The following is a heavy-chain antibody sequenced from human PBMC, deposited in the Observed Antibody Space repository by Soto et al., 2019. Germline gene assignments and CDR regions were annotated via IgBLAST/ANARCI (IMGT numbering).Heavy chain of an antibody. CDR3: ARGAFWYTTSTTDDAFDV. Sequence: EVQLAESGGGLVQPGGSLRLSCVASSFQFSSYEMNLVRQAPGKGLEWVAHISHSGATIFYADSVKGRFTISRDNTNNSLSLQMNSLRAEDTAIYYCARGAFWYTTSTTDDAFDVWGQGTVVTVSS. J-gene: IGHJ3*01. CDR2: ISHSGATI. CDR1: SFQFSSYE. D-gene: IGHD6-6*01. V-gene: IGHV3-48*03.